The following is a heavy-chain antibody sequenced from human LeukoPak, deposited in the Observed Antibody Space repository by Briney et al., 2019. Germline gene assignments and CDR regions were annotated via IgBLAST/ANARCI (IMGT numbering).Heavy chain of an antibody. CDR2: XXYRSKWYN. J-gene: IGHJ6*02. CDR1: VDSVSSNSAA. V-gene: IGHV6-1*01. D-gene: IGHD4-17*01. Sequence: PSQTLSLTCAISVDSVSSNSAAWNWIRQSPSXXXXXXXXXXYRSKWYNDYAVSVKSRITINPDTSKNQFSLQLNSVTPEDTAVYYCARGGEGYGDPYYYYGMDVWGQGTTVTVSS. CDR3: ARGGEGYGDPYYYYGMDV.